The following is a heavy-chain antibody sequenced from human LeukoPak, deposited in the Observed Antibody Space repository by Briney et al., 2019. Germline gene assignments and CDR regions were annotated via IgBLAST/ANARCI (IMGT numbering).Heavy chain of an antibody. J-gene: IGHJ4*02. Sequence: GGSLRLSCAASGFTLSSYAMHWVRQAPGKGLEWVAVISDDGSNKYYADSVKGRFTISRDNSKNTLYLQMNSLRTEDAAVYYCARDQRIGGYSYGLTGNFDYWGQGTLVTVSS. V-gene: IGHV3-30-3*01. CDR3: ARDQRIGGYSYGLTGNFDY. D-gene: IGHD5-18*01. CDR2: ISDDGSNK. CDR1: GFTLSSYA.